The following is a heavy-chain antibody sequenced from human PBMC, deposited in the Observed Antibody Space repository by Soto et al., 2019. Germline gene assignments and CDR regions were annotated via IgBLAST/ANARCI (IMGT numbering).Heavy chain of an antibody. CDR2: ITWNSGTL. Sequence: EVQLVESGGGLVQPGRSLRLSCVASGFTFDDYAMHWVRQAPGNGLEWVSGITWNSGTLGYADSVKGRFTISRDNGKNSLYRQRKSLRPKDTALYYGAKDHYGSAIYGMDVWGQGTTVTVAS. V-gene: IGHV3-9*01. J-gene: IGHJ6*02. CDR1: GFTFDDYA. D-gene: IGHD3-10*01. CDR3: AKDHYGSAIYGMDV.